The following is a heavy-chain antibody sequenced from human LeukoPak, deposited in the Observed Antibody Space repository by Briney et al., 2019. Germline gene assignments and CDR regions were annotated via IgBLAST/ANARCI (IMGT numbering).Heavy chain of an antibody. CDR3: ARVRYYYGSGSYDFDY. Sequence: SETLSLTCTVSGGSLSSYYWSWIRQPPGKGLEWIGYIYYSGSTNYNPSLTSRVTISVDTSKNQFSLKLSSVTAADTAVYYCARVRYYYGSGSYDFDYWGQGTLVTVSS. CDR2: IYYSGST. CDR1: GGSLSSYY. J-gene: IGHJ4*02. D-gene: IGHD3-10*01. V-gene: IGHV4-59*01.